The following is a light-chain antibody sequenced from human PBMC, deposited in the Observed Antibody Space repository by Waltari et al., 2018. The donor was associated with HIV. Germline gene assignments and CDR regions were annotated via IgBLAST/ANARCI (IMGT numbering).Light chain of an antibody. CDR3: HSRDSSGDHLV. CDR1: SLRSYY. V-gene: IGLV3-19*01. J-gene: IGLJ3*02. Sequence: TCQGDSLRSYYASWYQQKPGRAPVLLIFDKNHRPSGIPDRFSGSTSGNTASLTITGIQAEDEAEYYCHSRDSSGDHLVFGGGTNLTVL. CDR2: DKN.